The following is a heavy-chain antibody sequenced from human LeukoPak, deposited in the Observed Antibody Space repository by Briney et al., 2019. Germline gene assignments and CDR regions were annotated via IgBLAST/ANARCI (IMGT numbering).Heavy chain of an antibody. Sequence: GGSLRLSCAASGFTFDDYGMSWLRQAPGKGLELVSGINWNGGSTGYADSVKGRFTSSTDNAKNSLYLQMNSLRAEGTALYYCARRGSSSSWYGMDYWGQGTLVTVSS. CDR3: ARRGSSSSWYGMDY. J-gene: IGHJ4*02. V-gene: IGHV3-20*04. CDR2: INWNGGST. CDR1: GFTFDDYG. D-gene: IGHD6-13*01.